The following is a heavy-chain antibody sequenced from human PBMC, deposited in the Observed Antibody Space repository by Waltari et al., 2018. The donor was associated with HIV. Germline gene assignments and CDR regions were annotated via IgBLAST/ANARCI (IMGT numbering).Heavy chain of an antibody. J-gene: IGHJ4*02. CDR3: TRVGFGSGTYYFPGGY. CDR2: INPNSGDT. V-gene: IGHV1-2*02. Sequence: QVQLVQSGAEVKSPGDSVKVSCKASGYTFTGYHIHWVRQGPGQGLEWMGWINPNSGDTNYAQKLQGRVIMTRDTSINTVYMELSRLTSDDTAVYYCTRVGFGSGTYYFPGGYWGQGTLVTVSS. D-gene: IGHD3-10*01. CDR1: GYTFTGYH.